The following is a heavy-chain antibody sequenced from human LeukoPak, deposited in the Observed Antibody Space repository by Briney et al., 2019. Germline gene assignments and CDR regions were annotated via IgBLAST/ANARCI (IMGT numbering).Heavy chain of an antibody. CDR3: AKEIAAWYFFDY. Sequence: GGSLRLSCAASGFTFSTYAMSWVRQAPGKGLEWVSGISGSGGSTYYADSVKGRFTISVDNSKNTLYLQRNSRLAEDPALYSCAKEIAAWYFFDYWGQGTLVTVSS. V-gene: IGHV3-23*01. CDR2: ISGSGGST. CDR1: GFTFSTYA. J-gene: IGHJ4*02. D-gene: IGHD2-21*01.